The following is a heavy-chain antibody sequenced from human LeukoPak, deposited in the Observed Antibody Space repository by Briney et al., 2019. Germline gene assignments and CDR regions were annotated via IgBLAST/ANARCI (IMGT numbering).Heavy chain of an antibody. Sequence: SETLSLTCTVSGGSISSYYWSWIRQSRGKGLEWIGHIYHSGGTTYNPSLKSRVTMSVDTSKNQFSLKLSSVTAADTAVYYCARAEQWLVPYYFNYWGQGALVTVSS. J-gene: IGHJ4*02. D-gene: IGHD6-19*01. CDR3: ARAEQWLVPYYFNY. CDR2: IYHSGGT. CDR1: GGSISSYY. V-gene: IGHV4-59*01.